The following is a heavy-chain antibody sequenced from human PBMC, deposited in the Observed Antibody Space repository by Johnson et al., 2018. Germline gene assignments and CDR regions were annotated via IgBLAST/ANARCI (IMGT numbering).Heavy chain of an antibody. Sequence: VQLVQSGAEVKKPGESLKISCKGSGYSFTSYWIGWVRQMPGKGLEWMGIIYPDDSDTKYSPSFQGQVTISADKSISAAYLQWSSLKASDTAMYYCARHIVRTTTGYYMDVWGKGTTGTVSS. D-gene: IGHD1-26*01. CDR3: ARHIVRTTTGYYMDV. J-gene: IGHJ6*03. V-gene: IGHV5-51*01. CDR2: IYPDDSDT. CDR1: GYSFTSYW.